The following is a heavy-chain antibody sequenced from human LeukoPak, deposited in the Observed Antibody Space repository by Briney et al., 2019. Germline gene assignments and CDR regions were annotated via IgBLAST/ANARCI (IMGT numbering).Heavy chain of an antibody. CDR1: GGSISSYY. CDR2: IYYSGST. V-gene: IGHV4-59*01. D-gene: IGHD3-22*01. Sequence: SETLSLTCTVSGGSISSYYWSWIRQPPGKGLEWIGSIYYSGSTNYNPSLKSRVTISVDTSKNQFSLKLSSVTAADTAVYYCARVKHSRDSSGYCYYFDYWGQGTLVTVSS. J-gene: IGHJ4*02. CDR3: ARVKHSRDSSGYCYYFDY.